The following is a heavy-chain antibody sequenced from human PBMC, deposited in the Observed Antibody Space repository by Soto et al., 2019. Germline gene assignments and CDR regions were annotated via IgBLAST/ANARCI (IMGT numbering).Heavy chain of an antibody. CDR3: AXKGTCSSTSCYIGWFDP. D-gene: IGHD2-2*02. CDR1: GGSISSSNW. V-gene: IGHV4-4*02. Sequence: PSETLSLTCAVSGGSISSSNWWSWVRQPPGKGLEWIGEIYHSGSTNYNPSLKSRVTISVDKSKNQFSLKLSSVTAADTAVYYCAXKGTCSSTSCYIGWFDPWGQGTLVTVSS. J-gene: IGHJ5*02. CDR2: IYHSGST.